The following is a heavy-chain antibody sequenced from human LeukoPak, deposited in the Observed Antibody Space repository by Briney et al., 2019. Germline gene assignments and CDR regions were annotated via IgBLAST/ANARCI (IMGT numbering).Heavy chain of an antibody. Sequence: GGSLRLSCTASGFTFDDYGMSWVRQVPGKGLEWVSAINWNDDVTGYSDFVKGRFTISRDNSKNTLYLQMNSLRAEDTAVYYCARGPVITFGYWGQGTLVTVSS. V-gene: IGHV3-20*04. CDR2: INWNDDVT. CDR1: GFTFDDYG. J-gene: IGHJ4*02. CDR3: ARGPVITFGY. D-gene: IGHD3-16*01.